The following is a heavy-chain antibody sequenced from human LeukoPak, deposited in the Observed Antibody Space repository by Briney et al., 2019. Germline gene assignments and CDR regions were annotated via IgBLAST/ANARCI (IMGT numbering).Heavy chain of an antibody. CDR3: ARSSSGYPYYFDY. J-gene: IGHJ4*02. D-gene: IGHD3-22*01. CDR1: GGSISSGGYY. CDR2: IYHSGST. V-gene: IGHV4-30-2*02. Sequence: PSQTLSLTCTVSGGSISSGGYYWSWIRQPPGKGLEWIGYIYHSGSTYYNPSLKSRVTISVDTSKNQFSLKLSSVTAADTAVYYCARSSSGYPYYFDYWGQGTLVTVSS.